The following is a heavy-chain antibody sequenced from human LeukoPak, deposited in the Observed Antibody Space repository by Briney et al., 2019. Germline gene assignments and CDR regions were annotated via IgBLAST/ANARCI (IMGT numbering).Heavy chain of an antibody. CDR1: GGTFSSYA. Sequence: SVKVSCKASGGTFSSYAFNWVRQAPGQGLQWMGGIIPILGTTNYAQQFQGRVTMTTDESTSTAFMELSSLKSEDTAKYYSATDDGSATLGFDSWGQGTLLTVSS. CDR2: IIPILGTT. J-gene: IGHJ5*01. D-gene: IGHD1-26*01. V-gene: IGHV1-69*05. CDR3: ATDDGSATLGFDS.